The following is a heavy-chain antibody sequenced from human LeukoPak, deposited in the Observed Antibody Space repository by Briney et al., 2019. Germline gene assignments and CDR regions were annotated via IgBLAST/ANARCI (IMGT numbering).Heavy chain of an antibody. D-gene: IGHD4-23*01. CDR3: ARVLSTVVIPHAFVI. J-gene: IGHJ3*02. Sequence: SGTLSLTCTLSGDSINSSNWWSWVRQPPVKGLEWIGEIYPSGATNYNPSLKSRVTMSVDKANNQFSLNLSSVTAADTAVYYCARVLSTVVIPHAFVIWGQGTTVIVSS. V-gene: IGHV4-4*02. CDR2: IYPSGAT. CDR1: GDSINSSNW.